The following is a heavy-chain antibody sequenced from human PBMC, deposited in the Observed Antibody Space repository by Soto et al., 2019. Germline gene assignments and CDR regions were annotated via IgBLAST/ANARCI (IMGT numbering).Heavy chain of an antibody. CDR1: GYTFTSYY. CDR3: ARDMTGYYFDY. D-gene: IGHD3-9*01. CDR2: INPSGGRT. J-gene: IGHJ4*02. Sequence: ASVKVSCKAPGYTFTSYYMHWVRQAPGQGLEWMGRINPSGGRTNYAQKFQGRVTITADASTSTAYMELSSLRSEDTAVYYCARDMTGYYFDYWGQGTLVTVSS. V-gene: IGHV1-46*01.